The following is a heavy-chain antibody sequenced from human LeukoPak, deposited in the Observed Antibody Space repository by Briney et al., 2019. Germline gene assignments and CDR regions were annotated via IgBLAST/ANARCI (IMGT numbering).Heavy chain of an antibody. V-gene: IGHV4-59*01. Sequence: SGTLSLTCTVSDGSISSYYWSWIRQPPGKGLEWIGYIYYTGSTNHNPSLKSRVTISVDMSKNQFSLKLSSVTAADTAVYYCARVDGDYAFDYWGQGTLVTVSS. J-gene: IGHJ4*02. D-gene: IGHD4-17*01. CDR3: ARVDGDYAFDY. CDR1: DGSISSYY. CDR2: IYYTGST.